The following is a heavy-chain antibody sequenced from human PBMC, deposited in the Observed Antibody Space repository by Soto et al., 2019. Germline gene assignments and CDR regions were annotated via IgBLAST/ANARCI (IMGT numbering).Heavy chain of an antibody. V-gene: IGHV3-74*01. CDR2: INSDGSVS. Sequence: EVQLVESGGGLVQPGGSLRLSCAASGFTFSKYWMYWVRQAPGKGLVWVSRINSDGSVSSYADSVKGRLTISRDNVKNTQYLQMDSLRAEDMAVYYCARGDCVGGTCYSLAGSFYYYMDVWGKGTTVTVFS. CDR3: ARGDCVGGTCYSLAGSFYYYMDV. D-gene: IGHD2-15*01. J-gene: IGHJ6*03. CDR1: GFTFSKYW.